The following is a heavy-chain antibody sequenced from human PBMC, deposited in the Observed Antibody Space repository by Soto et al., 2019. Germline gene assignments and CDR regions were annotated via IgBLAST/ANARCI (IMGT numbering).Heavy chain of an antibody. Sequence: PGGSLRLSCAASGFTFDDYGMSWVRQAPGKGLEWVSGINWNGGSTGYADSVKGRFTISRDNAKNSLYLQMNSLRAEDTALYYCASHMGQFADQLNFDYWGQGTLVTVSS. V-gene: IGHV3-20*04. CDR1: GFTFDDYG. CDR3: ASHMGQFADQLNFDY. J-gene: IGHJ4*02. D-gene: IGHD1-1*01. CDR2: INWNGGST.